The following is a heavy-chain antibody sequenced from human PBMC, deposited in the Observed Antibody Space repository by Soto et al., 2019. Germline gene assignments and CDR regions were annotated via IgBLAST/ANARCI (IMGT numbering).Heavy chain of an antibody. Sequence: SSETLSLTCAVSGYSISSGYYWGWIRQPPGKGLEWIGSIYHSGSTYYNPSLKSRVTISVDTSKNQFSLKLSSVTAADTAVYYCARDGYYYDSSGYYNNWFDPWGQGTLVTVSS. CDR2: IYHSGST. CDR1: GYSISSGYY. D-gene: IGHD3-22*01. CDR3: ARDGYYYDSSGYYNNWFDP. V-gene: IGHV4-38-2*02. J-gene: IGHJ5*02.